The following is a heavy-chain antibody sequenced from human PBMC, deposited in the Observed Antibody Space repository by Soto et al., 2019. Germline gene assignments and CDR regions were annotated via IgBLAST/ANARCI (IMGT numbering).Heavy chain of an antibody. CDR2: INPKFGDT. D-gene: IGHD3-10*01. CDR3: ARNMDYYYGPGSGNGHGF. J-gene: IGHJ6*02. CDR1: GYTFTSYY. Sequence: VQLVQSGAEMKEPGDSVRVSCEASGYTFTSYYIHWVRQAPGQGLEWMGWINPKFGDTTYAQDFQGRVSMTSDMSTSTVYMELSRLTADDTDIYYCARNMDYYYGPGSGNGHGFWGQGTTVTVFS. V-gene: IGHV1-2*02.